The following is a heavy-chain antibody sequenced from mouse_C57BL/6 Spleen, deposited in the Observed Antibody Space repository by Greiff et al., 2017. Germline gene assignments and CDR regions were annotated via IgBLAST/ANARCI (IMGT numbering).Heavy chain of an antibody. Sequence: VQLQQSGTELVKPGASVKLSCKASGYTFTSYWMHWVKQRPGQGLEWIGNINPRNGGTTYNEKFKSKATLTVDKSSSTAYMQLSSLTSEDSAVYYCAREGDYDSRYYYAMDYWGQGTSVTVSS. V-gene: IGHV1-53*01. CDR2: INPRNGGT. CDR1: GYTFTSYW. CDR3: AREGDYDSRYYYAMDY. J-gene: IGHJ4*01. D-gene: IGHD1-1*01.